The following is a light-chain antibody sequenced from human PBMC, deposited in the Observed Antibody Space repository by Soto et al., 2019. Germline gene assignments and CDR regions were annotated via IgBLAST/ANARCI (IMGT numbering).Light chain of an antibody. CDR2: AAS. CDR3: QQLNSYPLT. CDR1: QGISSY. J-gene: IGKJ4*01. V-gene: IGKV1-9*01. Sequence: LTQSQSFRLALEGGRGTFPCRPSQGISSYLAWYQQKPGKAPKLLIYAASTLQSGVPSRFSGSGSGTEFTLTISSLQPEDFATYYCQQLNSYPLTFGGGTKVDIK.